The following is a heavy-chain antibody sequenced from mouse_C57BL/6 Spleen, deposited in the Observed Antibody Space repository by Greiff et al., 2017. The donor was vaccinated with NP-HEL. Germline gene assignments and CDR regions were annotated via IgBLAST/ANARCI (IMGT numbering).Heavy chain of an antibody. Sequence: EVQVVESGGGLVQPGGSLKLSCAASGFTFSDYYMYWVRQTPEKRLEWVAYISNGGGSTYYPDTVKGRFTISRDNAKNTLYLQMSRLKSEDTAMYYCARQDYSNSYWYFDVWGTGTTVTVSS. CDR1: GFTFSDYY. CDR3: ARQDYSNSYWYFDV. D-gene: IGHD2-5*01. CDR2: ISNGGGST. J-gene: IGHJ1*03. V-gene: IGHV5-12*01.